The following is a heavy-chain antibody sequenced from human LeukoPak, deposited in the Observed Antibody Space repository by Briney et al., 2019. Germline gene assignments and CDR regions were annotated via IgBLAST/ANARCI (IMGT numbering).Heavy chain of an antibody. V-gene: IGHV3-30*02. CDR1: GFTFSSYG. Sequence: PGGSLRLSCAASGFTFSSYGMHWVRQAPGKGLEWVAFIRYDGSNKYYADSVKGRFTISRDNSKNTLYLQMNSLRAEDTAVYYCARARAYYYGSGSYYYWGQGTLVTVSS. CDR3: ARARAYYYGSGSYYY. CDR2: IRYDGSNK. D-gene: IGHD3-10*01. J-gene: IGHJ4*02.